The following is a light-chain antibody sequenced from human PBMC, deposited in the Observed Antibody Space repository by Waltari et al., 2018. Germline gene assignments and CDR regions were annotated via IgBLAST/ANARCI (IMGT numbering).Light chain of an antibody. Sequence: IQLTQSPSSLSASVGDRVTITCRASQGISSYLVWYQQKPGKAPKLLIYAASTLQSGVPSRFSGSGSGTDFTLTISSLQPEDFATYYCQQLNSYITFGQGTRLEIK. CDR3: QQLNSYIT. CDR2: AAS. J-gene: IGKJ5*01. V-gene: IGKV1-9*01. CDR1: QGISSY.